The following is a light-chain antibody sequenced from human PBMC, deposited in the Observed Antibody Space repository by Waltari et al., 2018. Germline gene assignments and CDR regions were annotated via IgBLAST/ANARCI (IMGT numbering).Light chain of an antibody. CDR3: QQTYSTSWT. V-gene: IGKV1-39*01. CDR2: GAA. Sequence: DIQMTQSPASLSASIGDRVTITCRARQSISTYLNWYQQKPGKAPKLLVFGAASLQSGVPSRFSGSGSGTDFTLTISSLQPEDFATYYCQQTYSTSWTFGQGTKVEI. J-gene: IGKJ1*01. CDR1: QSISTY.